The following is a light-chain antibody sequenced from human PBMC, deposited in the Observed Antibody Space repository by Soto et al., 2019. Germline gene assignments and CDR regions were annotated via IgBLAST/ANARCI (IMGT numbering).Light chain of an antibody. J-gene: IGKJ4*01. V-gene: IGKV3-20*01. CDR1: QSVSSNY. CDR3: QQYGSSLLT. Sequence: EIVLTQSPGTLSLSPGERATLSCRASQSVSSNYLTWYQQKPGQAPRLLIYGASSRATGIPDRFSDSGSGTDFTLTISRLEPEDFAVYYCQQYGSSLLTFGGGTKVEI. CDR2: GAS.